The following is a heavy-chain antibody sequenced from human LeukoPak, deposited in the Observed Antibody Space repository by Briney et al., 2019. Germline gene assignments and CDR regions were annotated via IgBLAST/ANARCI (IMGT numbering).Heavy chain of an antibody. CDR2: IDGGGDAT. V-gene: IGHV3-23*01. CDR3: AKSDCGSDGCKLLNY. Sequence: GGSQRLSCAASGFTFNNYAMGWVRQPPGKGLEWLSAIDGGGDATKYADSVKGRFTISRDNSKNTVSLQMNSLRVEDTAIYYCAKSDCGSDGCKLLNYWGQGTLVTVSS. CDR1: GFTFNNYA. J-gene: IGHJ4*02. D-gene: IGHD2-21*01.